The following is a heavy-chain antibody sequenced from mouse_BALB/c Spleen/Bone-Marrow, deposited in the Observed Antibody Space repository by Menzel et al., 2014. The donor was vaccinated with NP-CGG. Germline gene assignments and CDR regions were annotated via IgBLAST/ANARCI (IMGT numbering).Heavy chain of an antibody. CDR2: IWAGGYT. CDR1: GFSLTTCG. J-gene: IGHJ2*01. D-gene: IGHD6-5*01. Sequence: VKLVESGPGLVAPSQSLSIACTVSGFSLTTCGVHWVRQPPGKGLEWLGVIWAGGYTNYSSALLSRLSISKDKSKSQVFLKMNSLQTDDTAIYYCAREGAYCRHIDYWGQGTTLTVSS. CDR3: AREGAYCRHIDY. V-gene: IGHV2-9*02.